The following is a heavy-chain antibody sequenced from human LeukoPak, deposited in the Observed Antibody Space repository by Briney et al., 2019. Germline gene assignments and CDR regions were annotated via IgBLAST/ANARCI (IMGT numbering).Heavy chain of an antibody. J-gene: IGHJ6*03. CDR3: ARALIVTPASCYMDV. CDR2: INESGDT. CDR1: GGSFSGHY. Sequence: KASETLSLTCAVFGGSFSGHYWSWIRQAPGKGLEWIGEINESGDTKYNPSLKSRVTISVDTSKNQFSLNVKSVTAADTAVYYCARALIVTPASCYMDVWGKGTTVTVSS. V-gene: IGHV4-34*01. D-gene: IGHD3-22*01.